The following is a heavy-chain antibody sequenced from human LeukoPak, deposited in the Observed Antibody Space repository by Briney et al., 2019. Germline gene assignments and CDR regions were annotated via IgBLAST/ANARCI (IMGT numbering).Heavy chain of an antibody. CDR3: ARAGVGATGVDY. V-gene: IGHV4-59*01. J-gene: IGHJ4*02. CDR2: IYYSGST. CDR1: GGSISSYY. D-gene: IGHD1-26*01. Sequence: TSETLSLTCTVSGGSISSYYWSWIRQPPGKGLEWIGYIYYSGSTNYNPSLKSRVTISVDTSKNQFSLKLSSVTAADTAVYYCARAGVGATGVDYWGQGTLVTVSS.